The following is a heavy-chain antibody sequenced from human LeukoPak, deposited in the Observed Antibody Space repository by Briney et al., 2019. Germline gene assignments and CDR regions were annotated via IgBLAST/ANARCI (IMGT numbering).Heavy chain of an antibody. CDR1: GYTFSAYY. CDR3: ASEAFCVGGSCQLHRVAS. CDR2: IDAKSGDT. J-gene: IGHJ4*02. Sequence: ASVKVSCKASGYTFSAYYMHWVRPAPGQGLGWMGWIDAKSGDTKYAQKLHGRVTITRDTSIGTAYMELNSLISDDTAVYYCASEAFCVGGSCQLHRVASWGPGTQVTVSS. V-gene: IGHV1-2*02. D-gene: IGHD2-15*01.